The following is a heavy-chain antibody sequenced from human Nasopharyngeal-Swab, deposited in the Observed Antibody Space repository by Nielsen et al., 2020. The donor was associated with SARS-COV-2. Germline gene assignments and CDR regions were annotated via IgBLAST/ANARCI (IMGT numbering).Heavy chain of an antibody. V-gene: IGHV1-46*01. Sequence: ASVKVSCKASGYTFTSYYMHWVRQAPGQGLEWMGIINPSGGSTSYAQKFQGRVTMTRDTSTSTVYMELSSLRSEDTAVYYCASSRYEVTICGVVYYGMDVWGQGTTVTVSS. CDR2: INPSGGST. D-gene: IGHD3-3*01. CDR3: ASSRYEVTICGVVYYGMDV. CDR1: GYTFTSYY. J-gene: IGHJ6*02.